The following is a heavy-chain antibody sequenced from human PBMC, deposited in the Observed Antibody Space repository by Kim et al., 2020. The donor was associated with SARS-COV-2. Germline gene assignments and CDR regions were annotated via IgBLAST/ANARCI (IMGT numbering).Heavy chain of an antibody. CDR3: ARDALQPWYSSSWYRGDYGMDV. D-gene: IGHD6-13*01. CDR2: IKQDGSEK. J-gene: IGHJ6*02. CDR1: GFTFSSYW. V-gene: IGHV3-7*03. Sequence: GGSLRLSCAASGFTFSSYWMSWVRQAPGKGLEWVANIKQDGSEKYYVDSVKGRFTISRDNAKNSLYLQMNSLRAEDTAVYYCARDALQPWYSSSWYRGDYGMDVWGQGTTVTVSS.